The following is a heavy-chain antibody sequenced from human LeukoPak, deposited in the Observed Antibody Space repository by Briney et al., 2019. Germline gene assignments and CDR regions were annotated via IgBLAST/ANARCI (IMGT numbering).Heavy chain of an antibody. J-gene: IGHJ4*02. CDR3: AFEAYGGPTPGNY. Sequence: ASVKVSCKASGGTFSSYAISWVRQAPGQGLEWMGRIIPIFGIANYAQKFQGRVTIAADKSTSTAYMELSSLRSEDTAVYYCAFEAYGGPTPGNYWGQGTLVTVSS. V-gene: IGHV1-69*04. D-gene: IGHD4-23*01. CDR2: IIPIFGIA. CDR1: GGTFSSYA.